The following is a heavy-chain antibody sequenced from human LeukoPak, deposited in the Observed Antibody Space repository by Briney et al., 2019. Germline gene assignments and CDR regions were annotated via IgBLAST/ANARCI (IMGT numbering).Heavy chain of an antibody. CDR1: GFTFSSYS. D-gene: IGHD5-12*01. J-gene: IGHJ4*02. Sequence: PGGSLGLSCAASGFTFSSYSMNWVRQAPGKGLEWVSSISSSSSYIYYADSVKGRFTISRDNAKNSLYLQMNSLRAEDTAVYYCARNDLTGGYGPNFDYWGQGTLVTVSS. V-gene: IGHV3-21*01. CDR2: ISSSSSYI. CDR3: ARNDLTGGYGPNFDY.